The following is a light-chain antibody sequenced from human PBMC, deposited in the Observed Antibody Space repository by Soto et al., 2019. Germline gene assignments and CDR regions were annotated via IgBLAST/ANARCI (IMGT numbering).Light chain of an antibody. CDR1: QSFASC. J-gene: IGKJ5*01. Sequence: DIQMTQSPSTLSASVGESVTITCRASQSFASCLAWYQQTPGKAPKLLIYGASTSESGVPSRFSGSGSGTEFTLTIRSLQPGDFAAYYCQQYSTCSATFGQGTRLEIK. CDR2: GAS. V-gene: IGKV1-5*01. CDR3: QQYSTCSAT.